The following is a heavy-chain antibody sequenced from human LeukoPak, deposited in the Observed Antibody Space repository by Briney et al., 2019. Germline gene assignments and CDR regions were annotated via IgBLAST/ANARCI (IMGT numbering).Heavy chain of an antibody. D-gene: IGHD1-1*01. CDR3: ARGTTDAY. Sequence: ASVKVSCKASGYTFTSYGISWVRQAPGQGLEWMGWISTHNGNTNYAQKFQGRVTMTGDPSTRTVYMELSSLTSDDTAVYYCARGTTDAYWGQGTPVTVSS. V-gene: IGHV1-18*01. CDR2: ISTHNGNT. CDR1: GYTFTSYG. J-gene: IGHJ4*02.